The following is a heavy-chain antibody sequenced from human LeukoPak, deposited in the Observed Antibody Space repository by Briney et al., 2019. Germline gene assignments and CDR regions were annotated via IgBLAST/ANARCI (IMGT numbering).Heavy chain of an antibody. V-gene: IGHV3-23*01. D-gene: IGHD6-13*01. CDR1: GFTFSSYA. Sequence: GGSLRLSCAASGFTFSSYAMSWVRQAPGKGLEWVSAISGSGGSTYYADSVKGRFTISRDNSKNTLYLQMNSLRAEDTAVYYCAKVPSSWDYYYYYMDVWGKGTPVTVSS. CDR2: ISGSGGST. CDR3: AKVPSSWDYYYYYMDV. J-gene: IGHJ6*03.